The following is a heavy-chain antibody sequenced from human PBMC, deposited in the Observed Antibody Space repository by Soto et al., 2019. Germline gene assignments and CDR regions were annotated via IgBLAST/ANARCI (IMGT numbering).Heavy chain of an antibody. V-gene: IGHV1-69*01. CDR1: GGTFSSYA. D-gene: IGHD6-19*01. J-gene: IGHJ4*02. CDR2: IIPIFGTA. Sequence: QVQLVQSGAEVKKPGSSVKVSCKASGGTFSSYAISRVRQAPGQGLEWMGGIIPIFGTANYAQKFQGRVKITADESKSTAYMELSRLSSEDTAVYYCARGRIWYRSRWYYFDYWGQGTMVTVSS. CDR3: ARGRIWYRSRWYYFDY.